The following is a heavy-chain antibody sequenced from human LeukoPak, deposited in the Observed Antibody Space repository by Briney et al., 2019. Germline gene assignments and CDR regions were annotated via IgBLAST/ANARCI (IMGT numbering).Heavy chain of an antibody. CDR2: IYHSGST. CDR3: ARDIPSWSKALI. CDR1: GGSISSGGYY. D-gene: IGHD6-13*01. V-gene: IGHV4-30-2*01. Sequence: PSQTLSLTCTVSGGSISSGGYYWSWIRQPPGKGLEWIGYIYHSGSTYYNPSLKSRVTISVDRSKNQFSLKLSSVTAADTAVYYCARDIPSWSKALIWGQGTLVTVSS. J-gene: IGHJ4*02.